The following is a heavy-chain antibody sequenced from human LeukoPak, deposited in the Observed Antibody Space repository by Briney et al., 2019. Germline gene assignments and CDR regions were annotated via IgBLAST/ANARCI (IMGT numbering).Heavy chain of an antibody. CDR2: ISGSGTDI. CDR3: ARTARHLDY. CDR1: AFTFSSYS. D-gene: IGHD5-18*01. Sequence: HPGGSLRLSCVASAFTFSSYSMNWDRQAPGKGLECLSYISGSGTDINYADSVRGRFTISRDNAKNLLYLQMNDLRLEDTAVYYCARTARHLDYWGQGTLVTVSS. J-gene: IGHJ4*02. V-gene: IGHV3-48*04.